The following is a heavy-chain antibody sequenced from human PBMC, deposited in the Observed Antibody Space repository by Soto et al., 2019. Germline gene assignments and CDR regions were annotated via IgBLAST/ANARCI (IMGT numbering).Heavy chain of an antibody. CDR1: AFTFSSYW. CDR3: TREKFDP. J-gene: IGHJ5*02. Sequence: EVQLVESGGGLVQPGGSLRLSCADSAFTFSSYWMHWVRQAPGKGLVWVSRIKTDGSSTNYADSVKGRFTISRDNAKNMLYLQMNSLRPEDTAVYYCTREKFDPWGQGTLVTVSS. V-gene: IGHV3-74*01. CDR2: IKTDGSST.